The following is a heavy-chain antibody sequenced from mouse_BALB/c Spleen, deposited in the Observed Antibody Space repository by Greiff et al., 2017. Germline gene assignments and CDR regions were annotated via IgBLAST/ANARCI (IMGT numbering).Heavy chain of an antibody. V-gene: IGHV5-6-2*01. CDR2: INSNGGST. CDR3: ARHGPYGNYDAMDD. D-gene: IGHD2-1*01. Sequence: EVHLVESGGGLVKLGGSLKLSCAASGFTFSSYYMSWVRQTPEKRLELVAAINSNGGSTYYPDTVKGRFTISRDNAKNTLYLQMSSLKSEDTALYYCARHGPYGNYDAMDDWGQGTSVTVSS. CDR1: GFTFSSYY. J-gene: IGHJ4*01.